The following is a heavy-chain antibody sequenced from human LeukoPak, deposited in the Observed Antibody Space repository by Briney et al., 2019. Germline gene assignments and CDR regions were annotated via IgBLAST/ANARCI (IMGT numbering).Heavy chain of an antibody. CDR1: GFTFSSYG. CDR2: IWYDGSNK. CDR3: ARDWSIVVVPAAIYNWFDP. D-gene: IGHD2-2*01. Sequence: GGSLRLSCAASGFTFSSYGMHWVRQAPGKGLEWVAVIWYDGSNKYNADSVKGRFTISRDNSKNTLYLQMNSLRAEDTAVYYCARDWSIVVVPAAIYNWFDPWGQGTLVTVSS. J-gene: IGHJ5*02. V-gene: IGHV3-33*01.